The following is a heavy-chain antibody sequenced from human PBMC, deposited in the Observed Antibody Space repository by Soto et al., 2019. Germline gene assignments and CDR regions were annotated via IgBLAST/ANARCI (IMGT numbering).Heavy chain of an antibody. Sequence: GGSLRLSCAASGFTFSSYSMNWVRQAPGKGLEWVSYISSSSSTIYYADSVKGRFTISRDNAKNSLYLQMNSLRDEDAAVYYCARDRLYYDILTGYHGMDVWGQGTTVTVSS. CDR2: ISSSSSTI. CDR3: ARDRLYYDILTGYHGMDV. D-gene: IGHD3-9*01. J-gene: IGHJ6*02. V-gene: IGHV3-48*02. CDR1: GFTFSSYS.